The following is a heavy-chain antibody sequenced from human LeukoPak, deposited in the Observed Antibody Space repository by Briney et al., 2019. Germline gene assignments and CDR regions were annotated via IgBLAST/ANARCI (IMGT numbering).Heavy chain of an antibody. J-gene: IGHJ4*02. Sequence: GGSLRLSCAVSGVTVSSAYMSWVRQAPGKGPEWVSIIYSDGSTYYAESVKGRFIISRDNSNNTLDLQMNSLTAEDTAVYFCARESQYSSGWYYFDSWGQGILVTVSS. V-gene: IGHV3-53*01. CDR2: IYSDGST. CDR1: GVTVSSAY. D-gene: IGHD6-19*01. CDR3: ARESQYSSGWYYFDS.